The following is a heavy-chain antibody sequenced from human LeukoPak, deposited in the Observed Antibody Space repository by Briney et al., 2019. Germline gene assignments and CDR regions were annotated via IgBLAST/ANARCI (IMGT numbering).Heavy chain of an antibody. CDR1: GFTFSDYW. J-gene: IGHJ4*02. Sequence: PGGSLRLSCAPSGFTFSDYWMTWVRQAPGKGLEWVANIRQDGGDKHYVDSVKGRFTISRDNAKNSLFLQMNSLRGEDTAVYYCAREPRMLGYWGQGTLVTVSS. CDR2: IRQDGGDK. CDR3: AREPRMLGY. D-gene: IGHD3-10*02. V-gene: IGHV3-7*01.